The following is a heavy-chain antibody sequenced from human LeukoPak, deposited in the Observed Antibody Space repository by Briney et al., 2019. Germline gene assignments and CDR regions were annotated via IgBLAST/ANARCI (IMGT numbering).Heavy chain of an antibody. V-gene: IGHV3-30*02. D-gene: IGHD2-2*01. J-gene: IGHJ6*02. CDR2: MPYDGSDK. CDR1: GFIFNNYG. CDR3: ARVRAGYCTSTSCYTGMDV. Sequence: GGSLRLSCATTGFIFNNYGMHWVRQAPGKGLEWVALMPYDGSDKYYADSVKGRFTISRDNSKNTLYLQMNSLRAEDTAVYYCARVRAGYCTSTSCYTGMDVWGQGTTVTVSS.